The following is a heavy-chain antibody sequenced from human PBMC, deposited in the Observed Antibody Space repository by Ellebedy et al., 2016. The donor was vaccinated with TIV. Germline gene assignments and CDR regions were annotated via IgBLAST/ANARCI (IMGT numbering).Heavy chain of an antibody. V-gene: IGHV4-34*01. J-gene: IGHJ4*02. CDR2: INHSGST. CDR1: GGSFSGYY. Sequence: GSLRLSXAVYGGSFSGYYWSWIRQPPGKGLEWIGEINHSGSTNYNPSLKSRVTISVDTSKNQFSLKLSSVTAADTAVYYCARAYYTTVDYFDYWGQGTLVTVSS. CDR3: ARAYYTTVDYFDY. D-gene: IGHD3-3*01.